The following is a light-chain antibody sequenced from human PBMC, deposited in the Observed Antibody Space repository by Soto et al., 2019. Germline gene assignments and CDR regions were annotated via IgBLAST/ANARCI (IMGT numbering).Light chain of an antibody. CDR1: QVFGSL. CDR3: QQYNSHSFYS. J-gene: IGKJ2*03. CDR2: LAS. Sequence: QMPHSLSTLSASGGNTATLGCRPSQVFGSLVAWFRQKPGKAPKLLIYLASRLKSGVPSRFSGSGSGTDFSLTISGLQPDDFATYFCQQYNSHSFYSFGQGTKLEIK. V-gene: IGKV1-5*03.